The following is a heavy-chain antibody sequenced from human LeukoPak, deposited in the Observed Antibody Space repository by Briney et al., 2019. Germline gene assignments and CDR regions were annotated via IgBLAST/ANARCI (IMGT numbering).Heavy chain of an antibody. J-gene: IGHJ6*02. D-gene: IGHD5-18*01. CDR3: AGFRIQLWSPFYYYGMDV. CDR2: IYYSGST. Sequence: SQTLSFTCTVSGGSISSGGYYWSWIRQHPGKGLEWIGYIYYSGSTYYNPSLKSRVTISVDTSKNQFSLKLSSVTAADTAVYYCAGFRIQLWSPFYYYGMDVWGQGTTVTVSS. V-gene: IGHV4-31*03. CDR1: GGSISSGGYY.